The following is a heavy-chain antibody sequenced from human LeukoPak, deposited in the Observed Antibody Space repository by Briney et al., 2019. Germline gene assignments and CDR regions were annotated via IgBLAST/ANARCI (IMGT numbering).Heavy chain of an antibody. J-gene: IGHJ5*02. Sequence: GGALRLSCAASGFTFSSYGMLWVRQAPGKGLEGVAVISFDGNNKYYADSVQARITISRDNSKNTLYLQMNSLRAEDTGVYYCARPLIRVGATEPNWFDPWGRGALVTVSS. CDR3: ARPLIRVGATEPNWFDP. CDR2: ISFDGNNK. CDR1: GFTFSSYG. D-gene: IGHD1-26*01. V-gene: IGHV3-30*03.